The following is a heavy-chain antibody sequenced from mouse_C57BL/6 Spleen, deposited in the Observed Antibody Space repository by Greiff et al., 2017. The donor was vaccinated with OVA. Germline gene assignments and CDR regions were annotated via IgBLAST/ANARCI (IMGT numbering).Heavy chain of an antibody. J-gene: IGHJ2*01. CDR1: GYTFTSYW. Sequence: QVQLQQPGAELVRPGTSVKLSCKASGYTFTSYWMHWVKQRPGQGLEWIGVIDPSDSYTNYNQKFKGKATLTVDTSSSTAYMQLSSLTSEDSAVYYCAREESMHFDYWGQGTTLPVSA. D-gene: IGHD6-2*01. CDR3: AREESMHFDY. V-gene: IGHV1-59*01. CDR2: IDPSDSYT.